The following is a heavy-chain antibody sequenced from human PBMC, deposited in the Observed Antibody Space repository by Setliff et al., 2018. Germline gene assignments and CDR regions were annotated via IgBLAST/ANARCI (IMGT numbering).Heavy chain of an antibody. CDR1: GYTFTSYG. CDR3: ARDQFRNSGGLYS. V-gene: IGHV1-18*01. D-gene: IGHD1-7*01. Sequence: ASVKVSCKASGYTFTSYGFSWVRQAPGQGLEWMGWISAYNEFYADSVKGRFTVFRDNSKNTLYLQMSSLRADDTALYYCARDQFRNSGGLYSWGQGTLVTVSS. CDR2: ISAYNE. J-gene: IGHJ5*02.